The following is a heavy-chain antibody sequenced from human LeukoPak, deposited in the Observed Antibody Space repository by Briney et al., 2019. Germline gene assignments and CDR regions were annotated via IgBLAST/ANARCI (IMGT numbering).Heavy chain of an antibody. J-gene: IGHJ4*02. V-gene: IGHV4-4*07. Sequence: SETLSLTCTVSGGSISSYYWSWIRQPAGKGLEWIGRIYTSGSTNYNPSLKSRVTMSVDTSKNQFSLKLSSVTAADTAVYYCARGDYYDSSGYEFDYWGQGTLVTVSS. CDR1: GGSISSYY. CDR3: ARGDYYDSSGYEFDY. CDR2: IYTSGST. D-gene: IGHD3-22*01.